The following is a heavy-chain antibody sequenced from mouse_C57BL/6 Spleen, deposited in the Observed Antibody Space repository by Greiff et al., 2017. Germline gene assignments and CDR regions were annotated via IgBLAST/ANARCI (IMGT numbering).Heavy chain of an antibody. J-gene: IGHJ2*01. Sequence: DVKLVESGGGLVQPGGSLSLSCAASGFTFTDYYMSWVRQPPGKALEWLGFIRNKANGYTTEYSASVKGRFTISRDNSQSILYLQMNALRAEDSATYYCARIYYDYDGDYFDYWGQGTTLTVSS. CDR3: ARIYYDYDGDYFDY. CDR2: IRNKANGYTT. V-gene: IGHV7-3*01. D-gene: IGHD2-4*01. CDR1: GFTFTDYY.